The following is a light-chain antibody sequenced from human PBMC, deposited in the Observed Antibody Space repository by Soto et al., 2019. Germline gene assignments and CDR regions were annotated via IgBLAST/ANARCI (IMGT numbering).Light chain of an antibody. CDR1: SSDVGGYNY. V-gene: IGLV2-14*01. CDR2: AVC. J-gene: IGLJ3*02. CDR3: SSYTCTTYGV. Sequence: QSVLTQSDSVSGSPGQSITISCTGTSSDVGGYNYVSWSQQHPGKAALLIIYAVCNRPSRGSTRFSGSNSGNTASLTISGLQADNEASYSCSSYTCTTYGVFGGGTELTVL.